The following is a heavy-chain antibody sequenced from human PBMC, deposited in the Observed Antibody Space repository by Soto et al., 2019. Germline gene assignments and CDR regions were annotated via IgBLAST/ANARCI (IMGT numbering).Heavy chain of an antibody. CDR1: GYTFTDYY. CDR2: INPNSGGT. CDR3: ARRKGDYYVSSGYQYYFDY. Sequence: ASVKVSCKASGYTFTDYYVHWVRQAPGQGLEWMGWINPNSGGTKSAQKFQGRVTMTRDTSISTAYMELSRLRSDDTAVYYCARRKGDYYVSSGYQYYFDYWGQGTLVTVSS. V-gene: IGHV1-2*02. J-gene: IGHJ4*02. D-gene: IGHD3-22*01.